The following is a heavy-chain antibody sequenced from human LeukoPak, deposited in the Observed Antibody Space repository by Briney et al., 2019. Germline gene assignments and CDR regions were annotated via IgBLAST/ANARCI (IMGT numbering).Heavy chain of an antibody. Sequence: GASVKVSCKASGYTFSDYAMHWVRQAPGQSLEWMGWIIAGNGNTKYSQRFQGRVTITRDTSASTAYMELSSLRSDDTAVYYCARDCSGGPPGWFDPWGQGTLVTVST. V-gene: IGHV1-3*01. CDR3: ARDCSGGPPGWFDP. CDR1: GYTFSDYA. CDR2: IIAGNGNT. D-gene: IGHD2-15*01. J-gene: IGHJ5*02.